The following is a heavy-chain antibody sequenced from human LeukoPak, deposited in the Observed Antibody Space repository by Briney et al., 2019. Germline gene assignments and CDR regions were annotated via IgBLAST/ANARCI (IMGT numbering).Heavy chain of an antibody. Sequence: PGGSLRLSCAASGFSFSASAVHWVREAPGKGLEWVGHIRSKANTYATAYAASVKGRFTISRDDSGNTAYLQMNSLKTEDTAVYYCTGQEYSRSPGDYWGQGTLVTVSS. CDR1: GFSFSASA. D-gene: IGHD6-6*01. V-gene: IGHV3-73*01. CDR2: IRSKANTYAT. J-gene: IGHJ4*02. CDR3: TGQEYSRSPGDY.